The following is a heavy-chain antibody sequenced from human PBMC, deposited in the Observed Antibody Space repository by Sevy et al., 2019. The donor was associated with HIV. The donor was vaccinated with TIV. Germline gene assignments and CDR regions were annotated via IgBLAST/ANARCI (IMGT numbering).Heavy chain of an antibody. CDR1: GFTFSSYA. V-gene: IGHV3-30-3*01. J-gene: IGHJ2*01. CDR3: ARRVSRIYWYFDL. Sequence: GGSLRLSCAASGFTFSSYAMHWVRQAPGKGLEWVAVISYDGSNKYYAHSVKGRFTISRDNSKNTLYLQMNSLRAEDTAVYYCARRVSRIYWYFDLWGRGTLVTVSS. CDR2: ISYDGSNK. D-gene: IGHD2-15*01.